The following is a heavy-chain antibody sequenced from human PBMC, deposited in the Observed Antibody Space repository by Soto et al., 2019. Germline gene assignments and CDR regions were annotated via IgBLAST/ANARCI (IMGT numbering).Heavy chain of an antibody. V-gene: IGHV1-8*01. CDR1: GYTFTSYD. J-gene: IGHJ6*03. CDR2: MNPNSGNT. CDR3: ARAGGHLWFGEELYYYYMDV. D-gene: IGHD3-10*01. Sequence: ASAKVSCKASGYTFTSYDINWVRQATGQGLEWMGWMNPNSGNTGYAQKFQGRVTQPRNTSISTAYMELSSLRSEETAVYYCARAGGHLWFGEELYYYYMDVWGKGTTVTVSS.